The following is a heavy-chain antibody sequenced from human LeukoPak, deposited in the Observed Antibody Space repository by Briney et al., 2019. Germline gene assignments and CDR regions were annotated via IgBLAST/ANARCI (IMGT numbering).Heavy chain of an antibody. V-gene: IGHV4-59*01. CDR3: ARAYVFTLFGVTTHSYFDY. Sequence: ASETLSLTCTVSGGSISIYYWSWIRQPPGKGLEWIGHVQGSGSPNYNPSLKSRVAISVDTSKNQFSLELSSVTAADTAVYYCARAYVFTLFGVTTHSYFDYWGQGTPVTVPS. CDR1: GGSISIYY. D-gene: IGHD3-3*01. J-gene: IGHJ4*02. CDR2: VQGSGSP.